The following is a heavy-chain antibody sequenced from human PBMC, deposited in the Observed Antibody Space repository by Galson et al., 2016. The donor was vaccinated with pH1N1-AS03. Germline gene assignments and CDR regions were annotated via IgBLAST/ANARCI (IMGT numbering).Heavy chain of an antibody. D-gene: IGHD5/OR15-5a*01. CDR2: IYPGDSYT. V-gene: IGHV5-51*01. J-gene: IGHJ6*04. CDR3: ARHRLSVTHSFSTRGIAV. CDR1: GYSFTNYW. Sequence: QSGAEVKKPGESLKISCKGSGYSFTNYWIGWVRQMPGKGLEWMGIIYPGDSYTRYSPSFQGQVTISSAKSITTAYLQWSNLKASDTAMYYCARHRLSVTHSFSTRGIAVWGKGTTVTVSS.